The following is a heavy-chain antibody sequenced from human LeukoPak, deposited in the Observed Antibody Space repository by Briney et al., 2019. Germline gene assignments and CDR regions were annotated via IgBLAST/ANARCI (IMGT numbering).Heavy chain of an antibody. CDR1: GFTFSSYA. J-gene: IGHJ4*02. D-gene: IGHD4-17*01. Sequence: PGGSLRLSCAASGFTFSSYAMSWVRQAPGKGLEWVSAISGSGGSTYYADSVKGRFTISRDNSKNTLYLQMNSLRAEDTAVYYCAKVGPDYDYGDYGYFDYWGQGTLVTVSS. CDR2: ISGSGGST. V-gene: IGHV3-23*01. CDR3: AKVGPDYDYGDYGYFDY.